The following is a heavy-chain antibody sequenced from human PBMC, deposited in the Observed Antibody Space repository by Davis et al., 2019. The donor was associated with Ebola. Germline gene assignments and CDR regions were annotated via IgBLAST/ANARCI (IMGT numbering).Heavy chain of an antibody. J-gene: IGHJ4*02. Sequence: PGGSLRLSCAASGFTFGVFNMHWVRQAPGKGLEWVSIIQWDGGRTSYADSVKGRFTISRDNSKNTLYLQMNSLRSEDTAVYYCARDRYSDGSGYFFEQSHWGQGTLVTVSS. CDR2: IQWDGGRT. V-gene: IGHV3-43*01. CDR1: GFTFGVFN. CDR3: ARDRYSDGSGYFFEQSH. D-gene: IGHD3-22*01.